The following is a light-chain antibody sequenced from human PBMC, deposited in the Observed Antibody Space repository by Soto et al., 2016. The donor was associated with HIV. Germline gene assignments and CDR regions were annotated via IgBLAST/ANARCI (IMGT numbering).Light chain of an antibody. CDR2: DNS. J-gene: IGLJ2*01. V-gene: IGLV3-21*03. CDR3: HVWDANDDHVV. CDR1: DIARSS. Sequence: SYVLTQPPSVSVAPGKTARITCGGNDIARSSVHWYQQKPGQAPVLVVSDNSDRPPGIPERFSGSNSENTATLTITRVEAGDEADYYCHVWDANDDHVVFGGGTKLTVL.